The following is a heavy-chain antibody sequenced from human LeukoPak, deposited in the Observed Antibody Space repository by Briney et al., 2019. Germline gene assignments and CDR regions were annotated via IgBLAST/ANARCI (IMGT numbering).Heavy chain of an antibody. CDR3: ARAMAQLYYIDY. V-gene: IGHV4-59*01. J-gene: IGHJ4*02. Sequence: SETPSLTCTVSGGSLSSYYWSCVRQPPGKGLEWIGYIYYRGSTNYNPSLKRRVTITVDTSKNQFSLKLSSVTAADTAVYYCARAMAQLYYIDYWGQGTLVTVSS. CDR2: IYYRGST. CDR1: GGSLSSYY. D-gene: IGHD2-2*01.